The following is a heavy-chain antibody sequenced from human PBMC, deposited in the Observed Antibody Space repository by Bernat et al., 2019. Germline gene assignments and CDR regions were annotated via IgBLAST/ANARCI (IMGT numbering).Heavy chain of an antibody. CDR1: GGSISSSSYY. CDR2: IYYSRST. V-gene: IGHV4-39*01. D-gene: IGHD3-22*01. J-gene: IGHJ4*02. CDR3: ARRGSSGYYLYYFDY. Sequence: QLQLQESGPGLVKPSETLSLTCTVSGGSISSSSYYWGWIRQPPGKGLEWIGSIYYSRSTYYNPSLKSRVTISVDTSKNQFSLKLSSVTATDTAVYYCARRGSSGYYLYYFDYWGQGTLVTVSS.